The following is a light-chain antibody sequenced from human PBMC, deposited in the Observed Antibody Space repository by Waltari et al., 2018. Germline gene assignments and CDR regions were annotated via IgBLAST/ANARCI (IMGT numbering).Light chain of an antibody. J-gene: IGKJ4*01. CDR2: DAS. CDR3: QQRRNWPPLT. CDR1: QSVDIY. V-gene: IGKV3-11*01. Sequence: ETVLTQSPATLSLSTGERATLSCRASQSVDIYLAWYQQKPGQAPSLLIYDASTRATGIPARFSGSGSGTDFTLTISSLEPEDFAVYYCQQRRNWPPLTFGGGTKVEIK.